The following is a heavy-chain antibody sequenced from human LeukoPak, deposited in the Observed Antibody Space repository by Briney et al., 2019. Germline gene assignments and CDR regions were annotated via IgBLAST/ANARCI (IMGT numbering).Heavy chain of an antibody. CDR1: GGSISGRY. Sequence: SETLSLTCTVSGGSISGRYWTWIRQPPGKGLEWIGQIHYSGKPYYNPPLKSLVTISVATSKNQLSLKVTSVTAADTAVYYCARFRVDYDMDVWGQGTTVTVSS. CDR2: IHYSGKP. CDR3: ARFRVDYDMDV. V-gene: IGHV4-59*11. J-gene: IGHJ6*02.